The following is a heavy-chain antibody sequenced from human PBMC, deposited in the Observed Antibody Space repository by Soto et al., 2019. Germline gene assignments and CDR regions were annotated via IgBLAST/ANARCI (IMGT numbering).Heavy chain of an antibody. Sequence: QVQLVESGGGVVQPGRSLRLSCAASGFTFSSYAMHWVRQAPGKGLEWVAVISYDGSNKYYADSVKGRFTISRDNSKNTLYLQMNSLRAEDTAVYYCARERRGYCSSTSCLHSDYWGQGTLVTVSS. D-gene: IGHD2-2*01. CDR1: GFTFSSYA. CDR3: ARERRGYCSSTSCLHSDY. J-gene: IGHJ4*02. V-gene: IGHV3-30-3*01. CDR2: ISYDGSNK.